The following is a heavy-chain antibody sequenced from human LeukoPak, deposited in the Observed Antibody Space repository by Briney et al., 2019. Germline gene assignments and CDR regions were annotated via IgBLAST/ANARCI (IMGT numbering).Heavy chain of an antibody. Sequence: GSRRLSCAASGFTFSSYSMNWVRQAPGKGLEWVSYISHNSRTLHYADSVKGRLTISRDDAKNSLFLQMNSLRDEDTAVYYCVRGYPLGVATFDSWGQGTLVIVSS. CDR1: GFTFSSYS. J-gene: IGHJ4*02. CDR3: VRGYPLGVATFDS. D-gene: IGHD3-10*01. CDR2: ISHNSRTL. V-gene: IGHV3-48*02.